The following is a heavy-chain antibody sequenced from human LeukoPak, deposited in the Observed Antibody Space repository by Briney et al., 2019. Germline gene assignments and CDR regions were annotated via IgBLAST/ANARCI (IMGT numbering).Heavy chain of an antibody. J-gene: IGHJ4*02. CDR1: GYTFTNYY. V-gene: IGHV1-46*01. CDR2: INPSGGTT. D-gene: IGHD4-11*01. Sequence: EASVKVSCKASGYTFTNYYIHWVRQAPGQGLEWMGIINPSGGTTRYAQKFQVRVTMTRDTSTSTVYMELRSLRYEDTAVYYCARDKRGDTTGGAYYFDYWGRGTLVTVSS. CDR3: ARDKRGDTTGGAYYFDY.